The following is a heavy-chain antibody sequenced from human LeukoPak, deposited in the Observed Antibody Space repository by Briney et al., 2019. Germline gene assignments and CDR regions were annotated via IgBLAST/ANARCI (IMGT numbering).Heavy chain of an antibody. Sequence: SETLSLTCTVSGGSISSSNYYWGWIRQPPGKGLECIGSIYHSGSTYFNPSLKSRVTISADTSKNQFSLKLSSVTAADTAVYYCARLKGWLRYYYYYMDVWGKGTTVTVSS. D-gene: IGHD6-19*01. CDR1: GGSISSSNYY. CDR3: ARLKGWLRYYYYYMDV. V-gene: IGHV4-39*01. CDR2: IYHSGST. J-gene: IGHJ6*03.